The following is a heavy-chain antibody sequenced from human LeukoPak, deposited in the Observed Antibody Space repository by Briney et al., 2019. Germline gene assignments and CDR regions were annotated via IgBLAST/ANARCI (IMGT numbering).Heavy chain of an antibody. Sequence: SETLSLTCTVSGGSISNYYWSWIRQPPGKGLEWIGYIYFSGSTNYNPSLKSRVTISVDTSKNQFSLKLSSVTAADTAVYYCARGSSGIAAADYWGQGTLVTVSS. CDR1: GGSISNYY. J-gene: IGHJ4*02. CDR2: IYFSGST. V-gene: IGHV4-59*01. D-gene: IGHD6-13*01. CDR3: ARGSSGIAAADY.